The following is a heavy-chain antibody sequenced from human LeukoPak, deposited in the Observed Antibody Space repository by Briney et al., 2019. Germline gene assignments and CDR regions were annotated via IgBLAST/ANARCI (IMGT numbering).Heavy chain of an antibody. Sequence: ASVKVSRKASGGTFSSYAISWVRQAPGQGLEWMGIINPSGGSTSYAQKFQGRVTMTRDTSTSTVYMELSSLRSEDTAVYYCARDNWGSHTDPAAGFDYWGQGTLVTVSS. CDR2: INPSGGST. CDR3: ARDNWGSHTDPAAGFDY. V-gene: IGHV1-46*01. D-gene: IGHD6-13*01. J-gene: IGHJ4*02. CDR1: GGTFSSYA.